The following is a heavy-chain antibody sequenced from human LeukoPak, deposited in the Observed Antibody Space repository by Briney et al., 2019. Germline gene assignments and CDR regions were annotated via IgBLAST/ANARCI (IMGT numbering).Heavy chain of an antibody. V-gene: IGHV3-9*01. CDR3: VQVKGYLNGYFDF. J-gene: IGHJ4*02. D-gene: IGHD2-15*01. Sequence: PGGSLRLSCVASGFIFDDYGMHWVRQAPGKGLEWVSGISWNSDTVGYADSVKGRFTISRDNAKNSLFLQMNSLRVEDTALYYCVQVKGYLNGYFDFWGQGSLVTVSS. CDR1: GFIFDDYG. CDR2: ISWNSDTV.